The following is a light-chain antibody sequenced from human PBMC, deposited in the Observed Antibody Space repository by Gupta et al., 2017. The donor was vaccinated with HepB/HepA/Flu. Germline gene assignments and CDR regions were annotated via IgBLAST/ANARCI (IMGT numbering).Light chain of an antibody. CDR1: SSDIGTYNY. Sequence: QSALTQPASVSASPGQSITISCTGNSSDIGTYNYVSWYQQHPGKAPKLMIYDVSKRPAVVFNRFSGSNAGNTSSLTISVLQAEDDADYYGTSYTRNSTWVFGGGTKLTVL. V-gene: IGLV2-14*03. CDR2: DVS. J-gene: IGLJ3*02. CDR3: TSYTRNSTWV.